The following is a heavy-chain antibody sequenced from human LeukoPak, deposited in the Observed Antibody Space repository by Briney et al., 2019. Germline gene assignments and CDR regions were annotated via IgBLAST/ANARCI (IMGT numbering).Heavy chain of an antibody. CDR1: GGSVSSYS. CDR3: ARVVSYYDSSGYHYYFDY. CDR2: IYYGGST. V-gene: IGHV4-59*02. Sequence: SATLSLTCPVSGGSVSSYSWSCIRQPPGKGLEWIGYIYYGGSTNYNTSLKSRVTISVDTSKNQFSLKLSYVTAADTAVYYCARVVSYYDSSGYHYYFDYWGQGTLVTVSS. J-gene: IGHJ4*02. D-gene: IGHD3-22*01.